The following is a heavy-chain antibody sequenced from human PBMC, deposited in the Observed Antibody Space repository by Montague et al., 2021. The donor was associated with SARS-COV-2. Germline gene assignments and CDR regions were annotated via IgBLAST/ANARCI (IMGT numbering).Heavy chain of an antibody. Sequence: SETLSLTCTVSGGSSSSYYWSWIRQPPGKGLEWIGYIYYSGSTNYNPSLKSRVTISLDTSKNQFSLKLNSVTAADTAVYYCARGSYGPDALDIWGQGTMVTVSS. CDR1: GGSSSSYY. D-gene: IGHD5-18*01. CDR3: ARGSYGPDALDI. CDR2: IYYSGST. V-gene: IGHV4-59*01. J-gene: IGHJ3*02.